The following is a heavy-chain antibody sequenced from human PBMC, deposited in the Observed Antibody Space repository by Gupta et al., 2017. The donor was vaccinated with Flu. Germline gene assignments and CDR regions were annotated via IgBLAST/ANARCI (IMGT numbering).Heavy chain of an antibody. CDR2: INLSADGT. J-gene: IGHJ3*02. D-gene: IGHD1-20*01. CDR1: GDTFSTHY. V-gene: IGHV1-46*04. CDR3: PSQEASTHNAGFDI. Sequence: QVQLVESGAAVKKPGVSVRVSCKASGDTFSTHYMHWVRQAPGEGLEGMGVINLSADGTNCVQKVRGRVTMTRDTSTYTVYMDLISLSADETALYYCPSQEASTHNAGFDIWGQGTMVTVSS.